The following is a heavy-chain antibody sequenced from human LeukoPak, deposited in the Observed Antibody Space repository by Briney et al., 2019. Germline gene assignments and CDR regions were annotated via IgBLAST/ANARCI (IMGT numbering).Heavy chain of an antibody. D-gene: IGHD3-10*01. Sequence: SETLSLTCAVYGGSFSGYYWSWIRQPPGKGLEWIGEINHSGSINYNPSLKSRVTISVDTSKNQFSLKLSSVTAAGTAVYYCARLWFGELLSHWFDPWGQGTLVTVSS. CDR3: ARLWFGELLSHWFDP. CDR1: GGSFSGYY. CDR2: INHSGSI. V-gene: IGHV4-34*01. J-gene: IGHJ5*02.